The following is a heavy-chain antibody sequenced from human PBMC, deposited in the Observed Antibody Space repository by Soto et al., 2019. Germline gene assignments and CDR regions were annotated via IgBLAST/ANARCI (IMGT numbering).Heavy chain of an antibody. CDR3: ARDVQLQSFDY. CDR1: GFTFSSYS. D-gene: IGHD5-18*01. Sequence: GGSLRLSCAASGFTFSSYSMNWVRQAPGKGLEWVSSISSSSSYIYYADSVKGRFTIPRDNAKNSLYLQMNSLRVEDTAVYYCARDVQLQSFDYWGQGTLVTVSS. V-gene: IGHV3-21*01. J-gene: IGHJ4*02. CDR2: ISSSSSYI.